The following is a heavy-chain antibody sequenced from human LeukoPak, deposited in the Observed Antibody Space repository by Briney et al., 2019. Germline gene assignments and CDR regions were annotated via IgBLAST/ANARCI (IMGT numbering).Heavy chain of an antibody. D-gene: IGHD2-15*01. CDR3: ARGGIEVDPLDHYYYMDV. V-gene: IGHV3-7*01. CDR2: IKQDGSEK. J-gene: IGHJ6*03. Sequence: PGGSLRLSCAAAGFTFSSYWMSWVRQAPGKGLEWVANIKQDGSEKYYVDSVKGRFTISRDNAKNSLYLQMNSLRAEETAVYYCARGGIEVDPLDHYYYMDVWGKGTTVTVSS. CDR1: GFTFSSYW.